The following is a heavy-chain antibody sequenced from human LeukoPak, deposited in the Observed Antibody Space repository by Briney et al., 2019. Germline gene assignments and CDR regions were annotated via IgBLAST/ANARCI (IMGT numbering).Heavy chain of an antibody. Sequence: GGSLRLSCAASGFTFSTYAVSWVRQAPGKGLEWVSVISGGGGSTYYEDSVKGRFTISRDNSKNTLYLQMNSLRAEDTAVYYCVHCGGDCYPCCGMDVWGQGITVTVSS. CDR2: ISGGGGST. J-gene: IGHJ6*02. D-gene: IGHD2-21*02. CDR1: GFTFSTYA. V-gene: IGHV3-23*01. CDR3: VHCGGDCYPCCGMDV.